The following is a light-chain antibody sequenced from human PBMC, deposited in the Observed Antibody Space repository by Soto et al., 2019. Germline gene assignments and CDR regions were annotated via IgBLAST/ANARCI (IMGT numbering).Light chain of an antibody. CDR3: QQYNSYPWT. CDR2: DAS. Sequence: DIQMTQSPSTLSASLGDRVTITCRASQSISSWLAWYQQKPGKAPKLLIYDASSLESGVPSRFSGSGSGTEFTLTISGLQPDDFATYYCQQYNSYPWTFGQGTKVDIK. J-gene: IGKJ1*01. V-gene: IGKV1-5*01. CDR1: QSISSW.